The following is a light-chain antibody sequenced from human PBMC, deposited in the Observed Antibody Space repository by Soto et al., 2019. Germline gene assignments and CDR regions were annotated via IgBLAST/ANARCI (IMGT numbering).Light chain of an antibody. J-gene: IGLJ2*01. CDR2: KGN. V-gene: IGLV1-44*01. CDR3: ASWDVGLNRRGL. Sequence: QSVLTQPPSASGTPGQRVTISCSGSSSNIAATSVNWYQQLPGTAPKLLIYKGNQRPTGVPDRFSGSTSGTSASLAISGLQSEDEAEYYCASWDVGLNRRGLFGGGTKLTVL. CDR1: SSNIAATS.